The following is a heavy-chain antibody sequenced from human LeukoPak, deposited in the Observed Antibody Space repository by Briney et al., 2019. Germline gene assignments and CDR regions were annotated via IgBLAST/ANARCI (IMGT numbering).Heavy chain of an antibody. V-gene: IGHV1-46*01. CDR3: ARDGAWGYFQH. CDR1: GYTLTSYY. D-gene: IGHD3-10*01. J-gene: IGHJ1*01. Sequence: GASVKVSFKASGYTLTSYYMHWVRQAPGQGLEWMGIIKPRGGGTSYTQKFQGRVTMTRDTSTSTVYMELSSLRSDDTAVYYCARDGAWGYFQHWGQGTLVTVSS. CDR2: IKPRGGGT.